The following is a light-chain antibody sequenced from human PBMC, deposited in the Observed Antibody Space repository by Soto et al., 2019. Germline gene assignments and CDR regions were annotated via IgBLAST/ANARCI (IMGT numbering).Light chain of an antibody. CDR2: QAS. V-gene: IGKV1-5*03. CDR3: QQYNLYSDT. Sequence: DIQMTQSPSTLSASVGDSVTITCRASQSAGNWLAWYQQKPGKAPKLLIYQASTLQSGVPSRFSGSGSGTEFTLTITSLQPEDFATDYCQQYNLYSDTFGQGTRLEIK. J-gene: IGKJ5*01. CDR1: QSAGNW.